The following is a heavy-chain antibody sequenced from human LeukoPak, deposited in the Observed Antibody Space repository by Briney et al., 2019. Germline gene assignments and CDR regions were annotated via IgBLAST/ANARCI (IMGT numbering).Heavy chain of an antibody. CDR1: GYSISSGYY. D-gene: IGHD3-10*01. V-gene: IGHV4-38-2*02. CDR3: ARQTTMVRGVINWFDP. Sequence: PSETLSLTCTVSGYSISSGYYWSWIRQPPGKGLEWIGEINHSGSTNYNPSLKSRVTISVDTSKNQFSLKLSSVTAADTAVYYCARQTTMVRGVINWFDPWGQGTLVTVSS. J-gene: IGHJ5*02. CDR2: INHSGST.